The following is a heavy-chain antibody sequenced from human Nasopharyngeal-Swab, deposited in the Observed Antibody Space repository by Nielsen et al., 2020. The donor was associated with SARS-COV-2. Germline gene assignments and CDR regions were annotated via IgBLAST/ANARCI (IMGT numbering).Heavy chain of an antibody. CDR1: GFTFDDHS. CDR2: ITWNAGYT. Sequence: GGSLRFSCAASGFTFDDHSMHWVRQAPGKGLEWVSLITWNAGYTYYSDSVKGRFTISRDNSKKSLYLQMSSLRPEDTALYYCVKDMTLHTYGETHFDYWGQGTLVTVSS. V-gene: IGHV3-43D*03. J-gene: IGHJ4*02. D-gene: IGHD5-18*01. CDR3: VKDMTLHTYGETHFDY.